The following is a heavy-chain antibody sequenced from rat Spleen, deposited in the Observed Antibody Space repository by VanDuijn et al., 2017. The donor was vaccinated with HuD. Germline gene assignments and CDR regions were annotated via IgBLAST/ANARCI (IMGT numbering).Heavy chain of an antibody. Sequence: EVQLVESGGGLVQPGRSLKLSCTASGFTFNNYAMHWIRQAPTKGLEWVASISPSGGTNYYRDSVKCRFTISRDNEKSTLHLQMDSLRSEDTATYYCARHGLGYGSFDYWGQGVMVTVSS. J-gene: IGHJ2*01. CDR3: ARHGLGYGSFDY. CDR2: ISPSGGTN. D-gene: IGHD1-11*01. CDR1: GFTFNNYA. V-gene: IGHV5-19*01.